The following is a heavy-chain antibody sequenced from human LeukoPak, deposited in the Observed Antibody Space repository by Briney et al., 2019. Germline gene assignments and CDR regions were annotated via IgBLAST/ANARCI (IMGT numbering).Heavy chain of an antibody. CDR2: IYSGGST. CDR3: ARDRLRFGYYDILTGYYMTDAFDI. J-gene: IGHJ3*02. V-gene: IGHV3-66*01. D-gene: IGHD3-9*01. CDR1: GFTVSSNY. Sequence: GSLRLSXAXSGFTVSSNYMSWVRQAPGKGLEWVSVIYSGGSTYYADSVKGRFTISRDNSKNTLYLQMNSLRAEDTAVYYCARDRLRFGYYDILTGYYMTDAFDIWGQGTMVTVSS.